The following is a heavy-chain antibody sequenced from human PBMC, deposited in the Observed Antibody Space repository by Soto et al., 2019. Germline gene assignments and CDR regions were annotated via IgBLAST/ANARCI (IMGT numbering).Heavy chain of an antibody. J-gene: IGHJ4*02. Sequence: GGSLRLSCAASGFTFSSYAMHWVRQAPGKGLEWVAVISYDGSNKYYADSVKGRFTISRDNSKNTLYLQMNSLRAEDTAVYYCARDSRPYSGSYFWARTYYFDYWGQGTLVTVSS. CDR3: ARDSRPYSGSYFWARTYYFDY. V-gene: IGHV3-30-3*01. D-gene: IGHD1-26*01. CDR1: GFTFSSYA. CDR2: ISYDGSNK.